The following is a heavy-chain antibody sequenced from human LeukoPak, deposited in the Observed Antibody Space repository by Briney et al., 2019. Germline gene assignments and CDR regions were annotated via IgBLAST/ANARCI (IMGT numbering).Heavy chain of an antibody. CDR2: IYSGGST. CDR3: ARGLYPRRLKRGSYFDY. CDR1: GFTVSSNY. V-gene: IGHV3-53*01. J-gene: IGHJ4*02. Sequence: GGSLRLSCAASGFTVSSNYMSWVRQAPGKGLEWVSVIYSGGSTYYADSVKGRFTISRDNSKNTLYLQMNSLRAEDTAVYYCARGLYPRRLKRGSYFDYWGQGTLVTVSS. D-gene: IGHD2-2*02.